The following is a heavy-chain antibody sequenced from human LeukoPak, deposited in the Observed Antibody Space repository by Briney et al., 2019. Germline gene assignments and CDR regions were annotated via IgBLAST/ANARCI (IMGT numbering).Heavy chain of an antibody. CDR3: AREFRGYFDY. J-gene: IGHJ4*02. V-gene: IGHV3-30-3*01. CDR2: ISYDGSDK. Sequence: GGSLRLSCAASAFTFSNYAMHWVRQAPGKGLEWVAVISYDGSDKNYADSVKGRFTISRDNSKNTLYLQMNSLRAEDTAVYYCAREFRGYFDYWGQGTLVTVSS. CDR1: AFTFSNYA.